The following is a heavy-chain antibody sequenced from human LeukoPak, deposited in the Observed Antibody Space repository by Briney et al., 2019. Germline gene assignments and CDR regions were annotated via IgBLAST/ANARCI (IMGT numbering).Heavy chain of an antibody. D-gene: IGHD2-15*01. CDR3: AKRRDCSGGTCYILLDY. CDR1: GFTFSSYS. Sequence: GGSLRLSCAASGFTFSSYSMNWVRQAPGKGLEWVSYISSSSSTIYYADSVKGRFTISRDNSQNTLYLQMNSLRAEDTAVYYCAKRRDCSGGTCYILLDYWGQGSLVTVSS. V-gene: IGHV3-48*01. J-gene: IGHJ4*02. CDR2: ISSSSSTI.